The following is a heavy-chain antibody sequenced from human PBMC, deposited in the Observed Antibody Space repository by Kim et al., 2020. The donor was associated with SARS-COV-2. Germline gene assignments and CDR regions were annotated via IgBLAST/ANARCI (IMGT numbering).Heavy chain of an antibody. D-gene: IGHD2-2*01. J-gene: IGHJ6*02. CDR1: GYTFTGYY. CDR2: INPNSGGT. V-gene: IGHV1-2*05. CDR3: ARGDCSTSCYGGNYYYGMDV. Sequence: ASVKVSCKASGYTFTGYYMHWVRQAPGQGLEWMGRINPNSGGTNYAQKFQGRVTMTRDTSISTAYMELSRLRSDDTVVYYCARGDCSTSCYGGNYYYGMDVWGQGTTVTVSS.